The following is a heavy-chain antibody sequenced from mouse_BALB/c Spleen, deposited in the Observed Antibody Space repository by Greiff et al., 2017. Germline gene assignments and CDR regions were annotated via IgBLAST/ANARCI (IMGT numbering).Heavy chain of an antibody. J-gene: IGHJ4*01. CDR2: INPSSGYT. CDR1: GYTFTSYT. CDR3: TSYYDYEGNAMDY. Sequence: QVQLQQSGAELARPGASVKMSCKASGYTFTSYTMHWVKQRPGQGLEWIGYINPSSGYTNYNQKFKDKATLTADKSSSTAYMQLSSLTSEDSAVYYCTSYYDYEGNAMDYWGQGTSVTVSS. V-gene: IGHV1-4*01. D-gene: IGHD2-4*01.